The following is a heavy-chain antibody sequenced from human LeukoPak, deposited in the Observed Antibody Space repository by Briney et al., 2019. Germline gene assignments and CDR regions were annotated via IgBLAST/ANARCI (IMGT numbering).Heavy chain of an antibody. Sequence: ASVKVSCKASGYTFTEYYMLWVRQAPGQGLEWMGWINPNSGGANYVEKFQGRVTMTRDTSISTAYMELSRLRYDDTALYYCARGQSLNDYWGQGTLVTVSS. CDR1: GYTFTEYY. CDR3: ARGQSLNDY. J-gene: IGHJ4*02. CDR2: INPNSGGA. V-gene: IGHV1-2*02.